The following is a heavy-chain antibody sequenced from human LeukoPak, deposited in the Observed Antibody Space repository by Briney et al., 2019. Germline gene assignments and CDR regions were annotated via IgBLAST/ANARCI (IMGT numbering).Heavy chain of an antibody. J-gene: IGHJ4*02. CDR3: ARGGSGWFGALEFDY. CDR2: ISGQHGKT. Sequence: ASVKVSCKASGYTFNTYGVIWVRQAPGKGFEWLGWISGQHGKTTYAQKFQDRVIMTTDTSTGTAYMELRSLTSDDTGVYFCARGGSGWFGALEFDYWGQGTLVTVSS. CDR1: GYTFNTYG. V-gene: IGHV1-18*01. D-gene: IGHD3-10*01.